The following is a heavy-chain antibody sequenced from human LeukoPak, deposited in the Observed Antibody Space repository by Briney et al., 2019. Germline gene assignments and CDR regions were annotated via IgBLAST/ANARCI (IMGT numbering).Heavy chain of an antibody. CDR3: VRDGGYGSNNGDH. J-gene: IGHJ4*02. CDR1: GYTFSGYY. D-gene: IGHD6-13*01. V-gene: IGHV1-2*02. Sequence: GASVKVSCKASGYTFSGYYIHWVRQAPGEGLEWMGWINPNSGGTNYAQNFQGRVTMTRDTSISTAYMELSRLRYDDTAVYYCVRDGGYGSNNGDHWGQGTLVTVSS. CDR2: INPNSGGT.